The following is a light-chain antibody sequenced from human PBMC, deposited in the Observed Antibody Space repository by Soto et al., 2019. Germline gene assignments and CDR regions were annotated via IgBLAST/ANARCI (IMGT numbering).Light chain of an antibody. CDR3: QQSYSTPPVT. J-gene: IGKJ5*01. CDR1: QTISTY. Sequence: DIQMTQSPSSLSASVGDRVTITCRASQTISTYLNWYQQKPGKAPKLLIYAASSLQSGAPSRFSGSGSGTDFTLTISSLQPEDFATHYCQQSYSTPPVTFGQGTRLEIK. V-gene: IGKV1-39*01. CDR2: AAS.